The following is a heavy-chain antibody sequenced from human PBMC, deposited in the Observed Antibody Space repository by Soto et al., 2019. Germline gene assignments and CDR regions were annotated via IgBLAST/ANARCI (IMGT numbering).Heavy chain of an antibody. CDR1: GITCSDHY. CDR2: IRNKGNSYTT. D-gene: IGHD6-25*01. Sequence: EVQLVESGGGLVQPGGSLRLSCAASGITCSDHYMDWVRQAPGKGLEWVGRIRNKGNSYTTEYAASVKGRFTISRDDSQHSLYLQMNTLKTEDTAVYYCAKDVGFYSSAWHYFDYWGQGALVTVSS. V-gene: IGHV3-72*01. CDR3: AKDVGFYSSAWHYFDY. J-gene: IGHJ4*02.